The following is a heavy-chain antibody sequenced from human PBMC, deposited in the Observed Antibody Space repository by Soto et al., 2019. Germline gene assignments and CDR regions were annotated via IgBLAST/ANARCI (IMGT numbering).Heavy chain of an antibody. D-gene: IGHD6-19*01. CDR1: GFTVSNNY. V-gene: IGHV3-53*01. CDR3: AREYSSGAYFFDF. J-gene: IGHJ4*02. CDR2: IYTGGNT. Sequence: GGSLRLSCAASGFTVSNNYMSWVRQAPGKGLEWVSVIYTGGNTDYADSVKGRFTISRDNSKNTLYLQMNSLRVEDTAVYYCAREYSSGAYFFDFWGQGTLVTVSS.